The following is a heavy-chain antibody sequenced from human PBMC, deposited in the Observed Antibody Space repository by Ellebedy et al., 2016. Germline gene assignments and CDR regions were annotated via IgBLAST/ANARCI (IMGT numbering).Heavy chain of an antibody. V-gene: IGHV3-53*01. CDR3: VTRLNGAFDF. CDR2: MYAGGSE. J-gene: IGHJ3*01. CDR1: GFRVTSND. Sequence: GESLKISXAASGFRVTSNDMSWVRQAPGRGLELVSLMYAGGSEYYADSVKGRFAITRDTSMNRLYLHMSDLEGGDTALYYCVTRLNGAFDFWGQGTMVTVSS.